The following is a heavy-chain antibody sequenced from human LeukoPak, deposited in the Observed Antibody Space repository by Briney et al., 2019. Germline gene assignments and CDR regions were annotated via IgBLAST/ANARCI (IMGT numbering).Heavy chain of an antibody. CDR1: GFTFSSYA. CDR2: ISTDGGST. CDR3: ARWASAMDD. J-gene: IGHJ6*03. V-gene: IGHV3-64*01. Sequence: GGSLRLSCAGSGFTFSSYAMHWVCQAPGKGLEYVSAISTDGGSTFYANSVKGRFTISRDNSKNTLYLQMGSLRAEDMGVYYCARWASAMDDWGKGTMVTVSS.